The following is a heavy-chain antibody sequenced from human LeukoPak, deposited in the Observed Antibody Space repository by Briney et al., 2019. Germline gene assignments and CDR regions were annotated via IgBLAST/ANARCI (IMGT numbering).Heavy chain of an antibody. CDR1: GGSISSGSYY. J-gene: IGHJ5*02. CDR2: IYYSGTT. D-gene: IGHD2-2*01. CDR3: AREVDAAAAYNWFDP. Sequence: PSETLSLTCTVSGGSISSGSYYWVWIRQPPGKGLEWIGTIYYSGTTYYKASLKSRVTISVDTSKNQSSLRLSSVTAADTAVYCAREVDAAAAYNWFDPWGQGTLVTVSS. V-gene: IGHV4-39*07.